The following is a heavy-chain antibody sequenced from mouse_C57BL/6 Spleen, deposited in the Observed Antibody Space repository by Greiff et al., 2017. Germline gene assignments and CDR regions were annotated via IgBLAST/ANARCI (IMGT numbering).Heavy chain of an antibody. CDR2: ISDGGSYT. Sequence: EVKLMESGGGLVKPGGSLKLSCAASGFTFSSYAMSWVRQTPEKRLEWVATISDGGSYTYYPDNVKGRFTISRDNAKNNLYLQMSHLKSEDTAMYYCARGERPTRYFDDWGQGTTLTVSS. CDR1: GFTFSSYA. J-gene: IGHJ2*01. V-gene: IGHV5-4*03. CDR3: ARGERPTRYFDD.